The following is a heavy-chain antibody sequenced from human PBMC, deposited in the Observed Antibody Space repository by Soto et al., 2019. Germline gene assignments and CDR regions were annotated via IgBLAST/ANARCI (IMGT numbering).Heavy chain of an antibody. J-gene: IGHJ6*02. CDR2: IIPILGIA. V-gene: IGHV1-69*02. Sequence: QVQLVQSGAEVKKPGSSVKVSCKASGGTFSSYTISWVRQAPGQGLEWMGRIIPILGIANYAQKFQGRVTINADKSTSTAYMELSSLRSEDTAVYYCAMWGGGTTVTSYGMDVWGQGTTVTVSS. CDR1: GGTFSSYT. CDR3: AMWGGGTTVTSYGMDV. D-gene: IGHD4-17*01.